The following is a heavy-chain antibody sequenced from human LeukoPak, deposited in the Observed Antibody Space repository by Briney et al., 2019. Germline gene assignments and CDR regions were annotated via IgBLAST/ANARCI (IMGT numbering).Heavy chain of an antibody. CDR1: GYTFTGYY. CDR3: ARVPRGYSYVVWI. J-gene: IGHJ4*02. CDR2: INPNSGGT. V-gene: IGHV1-2*06. D-gene: IGHD5-18*01. Sequence: ASVKVSCKASGYTFTGYYMHWVRQAPGQGLEWMGRINPNSGGTNYAQKFQGRVAMTRDTSISTAYMELSRLRSDDTAVYYCARVPRGYSYVVWIWGQGTLVTVSS.